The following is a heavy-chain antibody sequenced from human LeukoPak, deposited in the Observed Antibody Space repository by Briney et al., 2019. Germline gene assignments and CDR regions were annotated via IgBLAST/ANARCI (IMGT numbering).Heavy chain of an antibody. D-gene: IGHD4-17*01. CDR3: ARSAAPAVTTSDWLDP. CDR2: IYYSGST. J-gene: IGHJ5*02. V-gene: IGHV4-59*01. Sequence: SETLSLTCAVYGGSFSGYYWSWIRQPPGKGLEWIGYIYYSGSTNYNPSLKRRVTISVDTSKNQFSLKLSSVTAADTAVYYCARSAAPAVTTSDWLDPWGQGTLVTVSS. CDR1: GGSFSGYY.